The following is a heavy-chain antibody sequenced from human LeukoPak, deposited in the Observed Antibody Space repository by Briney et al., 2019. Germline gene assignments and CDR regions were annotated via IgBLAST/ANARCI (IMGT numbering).Heavy chain of an antibody. CDR3: ARDLPRAPGRVRGVFYGMDV. CDR2: IIPILGIA. CDR1: GGTFSSYA. V-gene: IGHV1-69*04. J-gene: IGHJ6*02. D-gene: IGHD3-10*01. Sequence: SVKVSCKASGGTFSSYAISWVRQAPGQGLEWMGRIIPILGIANYAQKFQGRVTITADKSTSTAYMELSSLRSDDTAVYYCARDLPRAPGRVRGVFYGMDVWGQGTTVTVSS.